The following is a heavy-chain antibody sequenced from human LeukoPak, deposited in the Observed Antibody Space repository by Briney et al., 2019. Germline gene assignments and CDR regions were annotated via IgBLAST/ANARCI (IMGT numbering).Heavy chain of an antibody. CDR1: GGSISSYY. J-gene: IGHJ4*02. Sequence: SETLSLTCTVSGGSISSYYWSWIRQPPRKGLGWIGYIYYSGSTNYNPSLKSRVTISVDTSKNQFSLKLSSVTAADTAVYYCARGGYCSSTSCKSDYWGQGTLVTVSS. CDR2: IYYSGST. CDR3: ARGGYCSSTSCKSDY. V-gene: IGHV4-59*01. D-gene: IGHD2-2*01.